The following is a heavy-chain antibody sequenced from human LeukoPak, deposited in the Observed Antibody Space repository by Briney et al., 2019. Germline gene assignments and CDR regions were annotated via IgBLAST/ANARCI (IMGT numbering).Heavy chain of an antibody. D-gene: IGHD4-23*01. CDR3: ARIGRTTVVTPGPYYFDY. CDR1: RYTFTSYD. Sequence: ASVKVSCKASRYTFTSYDINWVRQATGQGLEWMGWMNPNSGNTGYAQKFQGRVTMTRNTSISTAYMELSSLRSEDTAVYYCARIGRTTVVTPGPYYFDYWGQGTLVTVSS. V-gene: IGHV1-8*01. CDR2: MNPNSGNT. J-gene: IGHJ4*02.